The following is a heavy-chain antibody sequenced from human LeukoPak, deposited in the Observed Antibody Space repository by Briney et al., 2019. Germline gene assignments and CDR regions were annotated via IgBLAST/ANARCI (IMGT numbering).Heavy chain of an antibody. CDR2: IIPIFGTA. D-gene: IGHD6-13*01. CDR3: ARIRGIAAAGSRVDY. Sequence: GSSVKVSCKASGGTFSSYAISWVRQAPGQGLEWMGGIIPIFGTANYAQKFQGRVTITTDESTGTAYMELSSLRSEDTAVYYCARIRGIAAAGSRVDYWGQGTLVTVSS. J-gene: IGHJ4*02. CDR1: GGTFSSYA. V-gene: IGHV1-69*05.